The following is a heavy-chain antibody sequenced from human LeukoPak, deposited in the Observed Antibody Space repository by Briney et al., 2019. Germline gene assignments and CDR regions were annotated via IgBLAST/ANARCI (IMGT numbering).Heavy chain of an antibody. J-gene: IGHJ4*02. D-gene: IGHD4/OR15-4a*01. CDR1: GFTFSSYS. Sequence: GGSLRHSRAASGFTFSSYSLNWVRQAPWKGMMLFSSISSSKIYKYYATAVKGRFTISRNNANISQNLQRNSLRAEDKAVYYCAMGATFDYSGEGTPGTVSS. CDR3: AMGATFDY. V-gene: IGHV3-21*01. CDR2: ISSSKIYK.